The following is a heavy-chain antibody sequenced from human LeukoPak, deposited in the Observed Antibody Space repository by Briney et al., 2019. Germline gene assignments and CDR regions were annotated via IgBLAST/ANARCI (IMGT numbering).Heavy chain of an antibody. CDR2: IDEGGSNA. D-gene: IGHD2-21*01. CDR3: IRDEALWRLDY. V-gene: IGHV3-74*03. Sequence: PGGSLRFSCAASGFTFSNHWMHWVRQAPGKGLVWVSRIDEGGSNAMYADSVKGRFSISRDNAKNTVNLQTNSLRAEDTGVYYCIRDEALWRLDYWGQGTLVTVSS. CDR1: GFTFSNHW. J-gene: IGHJ4*02.